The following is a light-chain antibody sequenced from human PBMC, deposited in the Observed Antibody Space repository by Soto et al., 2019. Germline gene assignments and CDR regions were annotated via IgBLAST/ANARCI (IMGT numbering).Light chain of an antibody. V-gene: IGKV3-11*01. Sequence: EIVLTQSPATLSLSPGERATLSCRAGQSVGTSLAWFQQKPGQAPRLLIYDTSKRATGIPARFSGSGFGTDFTLTIRSLETEDFAVYYCQQRSTWPLTFGPGTKVDIK. CDR3: QQRSTWPLT. J-gene: IGKJ3*01. CDR1: QSVGTS. CDR2: DTS.